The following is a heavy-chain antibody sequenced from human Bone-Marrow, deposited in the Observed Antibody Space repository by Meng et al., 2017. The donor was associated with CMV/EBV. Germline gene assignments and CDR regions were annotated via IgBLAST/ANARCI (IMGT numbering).Heavy chain of an antibody. CDR2: IYSGGST. D-gene: IGHD3-3*01. J-gene: IGHJ4*02. Sequence: GGSLRLSCEASGFIFSGEWMAWVRQAPGKGLEWVSVIYSGGSTYYADSVKGRFTISRDNSKNTLYLQMNSLRAEDTAVYYCARGLSIGIFGVVSPYDYWGQGTLVTVSS. V-gene: IGHV3-66*02. CDR1: GFIFSGEW. CDR3: ARGLSIGIFGVVSPYDY.